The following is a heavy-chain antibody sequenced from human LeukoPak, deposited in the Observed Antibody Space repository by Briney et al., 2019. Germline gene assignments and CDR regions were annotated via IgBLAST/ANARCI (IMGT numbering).Heavy chain of an antibody. D-gene: IGHD6-13*01. J-gene: IGHJ5*02. CDR3: ARTDSSSWYLNWFDP. V-gene: IGHV3-21*01. CDR1: GFTFSSYS. Sequence: GGSLRLSCAASGFTFSSYSMNWVRQAPGKGLEWVSSISSSSSYIYYADSVKGRFTISRDNAKNSLYLQMNSPRAEDTAVYYCARTDSSSWYLNWFDPWGQGTLVTVSS. CDR2: ISSSSSYI.